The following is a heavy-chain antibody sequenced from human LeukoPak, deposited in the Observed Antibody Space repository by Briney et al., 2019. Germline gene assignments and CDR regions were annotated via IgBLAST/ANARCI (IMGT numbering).Heavy chain of an antibody. CDR2: IDHSGST. CDR3: ASSNHFWSGYYLLDY. J-gene: IGHJ4*02. CDR1: GGSFSGYY. Sequence: SETLSLTCAVYGGSFSGYYWSWIRQSPGMGLEWIGEIDHSGSTNYNPSLKSRVTVSVDTSKNQFSLEVNSVTAADTAVYYCASSNHFWSGYYLLDYWGQGTLVTVSS. D-gene: IGHD3-3*02. V-gene: IGHV4-34*01.